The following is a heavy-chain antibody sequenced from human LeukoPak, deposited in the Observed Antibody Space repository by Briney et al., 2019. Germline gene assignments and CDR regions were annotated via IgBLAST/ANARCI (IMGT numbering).Heavy chain of an antibody. CDR3: ANRDGYNWWGNDAFDI. D-gene: IGHD5-24*01. J-gene: IGHJ3*02. Sequence: GGSLRLSCAASGFTFSSYGMHWVRQAPGKGLEWVSAISGSGGSTYYADSVKGRFTISRDNSKNTLYLQMNSLRAEDTAVYYCANRDGYNWWGNDAFDIWGQGTMVTVSS. V-gene: IGHV3-23*01. CDR2: ISGSGGST. CDR1: GFTFSSYG.